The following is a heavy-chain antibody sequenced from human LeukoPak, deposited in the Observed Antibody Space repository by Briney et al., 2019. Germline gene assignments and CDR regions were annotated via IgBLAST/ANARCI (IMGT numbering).Heavy chain of an antibody. CDR1: GFTFSSYG. Sequence: PGGSLRLSCAASGFTFSSYGMHWVRQAPGKGLEWVAVISCDGSNKYYADSVKGRFTISRDNSKNTLYLQMNSLRAEDTAVYYCAKTVRGYYYTDAFDIWGQGTMVTVSS. CDR3: AKTVRGYYYTDAFDI. V-gene: IGHV3-30*18. D-gene: IGHD3-22*01. CDR2: ISCDGSNK. J-gene: IGHJ3*02.